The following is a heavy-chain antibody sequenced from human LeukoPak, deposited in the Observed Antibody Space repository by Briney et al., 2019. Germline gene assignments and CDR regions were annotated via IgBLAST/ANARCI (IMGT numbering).Heavy chain of an antibody. J-gene: IGHJ6*02. CDR2: MYSVGST. Sequence: GGSLRLSCAASGFTVSTNYMNWVRQAPGKGLEWVSIMYSVGSTYYADSVKGRFTISRDNSKNTLYLQMNSLRAEDTAVYYCARDTVTTFRFRDYYYYGMDVWGQGTTVTVSS. CDR3: ARDTVTTFRFRDYYYYGMDV. V-gene: IGHV3-53*01. D-gene: IGHD4-17*01. CDR1: GFTVSTNY.